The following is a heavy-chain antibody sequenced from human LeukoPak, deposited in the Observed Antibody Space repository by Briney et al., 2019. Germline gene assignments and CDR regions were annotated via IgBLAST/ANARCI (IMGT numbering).Heavy chain of an antibody. V-gene: IGHV3-23*01. CDR3: AREYDHRMGFDP. CDR1: GVTFSSYV. CDR2: ISGSGGGT. Sequence: GGSLRLSCEASGVTFSSYVMSWVRQAPGKGPEWVSGISGSGGGTYYADSVKGRFTISRDNSKNTLYLQMNSLRAEDTAVYYCAREYDHRMGFDPWGQGTLVTVSS. J-gene: IGHJ5*02. D-gene: IGHD1-1*01.